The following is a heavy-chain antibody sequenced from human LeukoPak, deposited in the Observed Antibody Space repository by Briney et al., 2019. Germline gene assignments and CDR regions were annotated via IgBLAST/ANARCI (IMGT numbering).Heavy chain of an antibody. Sequence: PGGSLRLSCAASGVMFPSYWMTWVRQAPGKGLEWVANIKQDGSEKYYVDSVKGRFTISRDNAKNSVYLQMNSLRAEDTAVYYCARLHHFGFLDSWGQGTLVTVSS. J-gene: IGHJ4*02. CDR1: GVMFPSYW. V-gene: IGHV3-7*04. CDR2: IKQDGSEK. D-gene: IGHD3-10*01. CDR3: ARLHHFGFLDS.